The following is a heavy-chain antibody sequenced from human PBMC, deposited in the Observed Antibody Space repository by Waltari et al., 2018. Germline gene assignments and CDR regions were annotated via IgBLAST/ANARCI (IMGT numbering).Heavy chain of an antibody. J-gene: IGHJ6*02. V-gene: IGHV3-33*01. CDR2: IWYDGSNK. CDR1: GFTFSSYG. CDR3: ARGFRVVVPAAYGGYGMDV. D-gene: IGHD2-2*01. Sequence: QVQLVESGGGVVQPGRSLRLSCAASGFTFSSYGMHWVRQAPGKGLEWVAVIWYDGSNKDYADSVKGRFTISRDNSKNTLYLQMNSLRAEDTAVYYCARGFRVVVPAAYGGYGMDVWGQGTTVTVSS.